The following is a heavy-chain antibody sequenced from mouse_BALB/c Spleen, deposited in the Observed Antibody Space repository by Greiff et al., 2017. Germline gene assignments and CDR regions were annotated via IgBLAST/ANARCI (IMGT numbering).Heavy chain of an antibody. CDR2: IRLKSNNYAT. D-gene: IGHD1-1*01. V-gene: IGHV6-6*02. CDR1: GFTFSNYW. CDR3: LYYLQYWYFDV. Sequence: EVKLVESGGGLVQPGGSMKLSCVASGFTFSNYWMNWVRQSPEKGLEWVAEIRLKSNNYATHYAESVKGRFTISRDDSKSSVYLQMNNLRAEDTGIYYCLYYLQYWYFDVWGAGTTVTVSS. J-gene: IGHJ1*01.